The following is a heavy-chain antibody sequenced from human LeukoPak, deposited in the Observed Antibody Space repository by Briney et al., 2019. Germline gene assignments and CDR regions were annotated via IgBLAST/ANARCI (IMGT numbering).Heavy chain of an antibody. J-gene: IGHJ4*02. D-gene: IGHD3-10*01. Sequence: SETLSLTCSVSGGSINNYYWSWIRQPPGKGLEWIAYIYYSGSTNYNPSLKSRVTISVDTSKNQFSLLLSSVTAADSAVYYCARHNARLRGWIGEVDFWGQGALVTVSS. CDR1: GGSINNYY. CDR3: ARHNARLRGWIGEVDF. CDR2: IYYSGST. V-gene: IGHV4-59*08.